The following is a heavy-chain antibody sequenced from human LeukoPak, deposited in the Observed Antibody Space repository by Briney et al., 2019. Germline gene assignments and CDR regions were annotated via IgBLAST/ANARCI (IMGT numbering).Heavy chain of an antibody. Sequence: GGSLRLSCAASGFTFSSYAMSWVRQAPGKGLERVSVIYSGGSTYYADSVKGRFTISRDNSKNTLYLQMNSLRAEDTAVYYCAREAGLALYYYYGMDVWGQGTTVTVSS. J-gene: IGHJ6*02. CDR3: AREAGLALYYYYGMDV. CDR1: GFTFSSYA. CDR2: IYSGGST. D-gene: IGHD3-10*01. V-gene: IGHV3-53*01.